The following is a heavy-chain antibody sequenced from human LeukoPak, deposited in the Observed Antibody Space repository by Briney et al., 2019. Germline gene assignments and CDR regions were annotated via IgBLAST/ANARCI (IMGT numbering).Heavy chain of an antibody. CDR2: IIPILGIA. Sequence: SVKVSCKASGGTFSSCTISWVRQAPGQGLEWMGRIIPILGIANYAQKFQGRVTITADKSTSTAYMELSSLRSEDTAVYYCARDPRIALDYYYYGMDVWGQGTTVTVSS. J-gene: IGHJ6*02. CDR1: GGTFSSCT. D-gene: IGHD1-14*01. CDR3: ARDPRIALDYYYYGMDV. V-gene: IGHV1-69*04.